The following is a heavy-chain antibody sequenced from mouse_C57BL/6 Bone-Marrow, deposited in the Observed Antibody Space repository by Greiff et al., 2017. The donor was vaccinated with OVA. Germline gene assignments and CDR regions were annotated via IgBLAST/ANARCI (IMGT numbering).Heavy chain of an antibody. Sequence: EVKLVESGGGLVQPGGSMKLSCAASGFTFSDAWMDWVRQSPEKGLEWVAEIRNKANNHATYYAESVKGRFTISRDDSKSSVYLQMNSLRAEDTGIYYCTRESVYSTAWFAYWGQGTLVTVSA. J-gene: IGHJ3*01. CDR2: IRNKANNHAT. V-gene: IGHV6-6*01. CDR1: GFTFSDAW. D-gene: IGHD2-5*01. CDR3: TRESVYSTAWFAY.